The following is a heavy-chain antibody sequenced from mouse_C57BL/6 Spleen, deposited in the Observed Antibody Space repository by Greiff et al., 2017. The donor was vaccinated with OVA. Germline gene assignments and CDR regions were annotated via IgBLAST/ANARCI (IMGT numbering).Heavy chain of an antibody. Sequence: VQLQQPGAELVKPGASVKLSCKASGYTFTSYWMHWVKQRPGRGLEWIGRIDPNSGGTKYNEKFKSKATLTGDKPSSTAYMQLSSLTSEDSAVYYCAREGFITTVVASYYYAMDYWGQGTSVTVSS. J-gene: IGHJ4*01. CDR3: AREGFITTVVASYYYAMDY. CDR1: GYTFTSYW. D-gene: IGHD1-1*01. CDR2: IDPNSGGT. V-gene: IGHV1-72*01.